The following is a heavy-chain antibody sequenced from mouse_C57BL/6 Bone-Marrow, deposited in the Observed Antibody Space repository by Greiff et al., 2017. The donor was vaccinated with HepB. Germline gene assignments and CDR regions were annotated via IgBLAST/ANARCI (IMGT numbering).Heavy chain of an antibody. J-gene: IGHJ2*01. Sequence: QVQLQQSGAELVMPGASVKLSCKASGYTFTRYWMHWVKQRPGQGLEWIGEIDPSDSYTNYNQKFKGKSTLTVDKSSSTAYMQLSSLTSEDSAVYYCAREGGVVAHFDYWGQGTTLTVSS. CDR3: AREGGVVAHFDY. D-gene: IGHD1-1*01. CDR2: IDPSDSYT. CDR1: GYTFTRYW. V-gene: IGHV1-69*01.